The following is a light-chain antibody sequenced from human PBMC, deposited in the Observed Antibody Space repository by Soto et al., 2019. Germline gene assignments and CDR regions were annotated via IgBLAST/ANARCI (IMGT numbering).Light chain of an antibody. Sequence: EIVFTQSPATLSLSPGERATLSCRASQSVRTYLAWYQQKPGQAPRLLIYGASNRATGIPARFSGSGSGTDCILTISSLEPEDFAVYYCQQRSNWPPLTFGGGTRVEMK. CDR3: QQRSNWPPLT. CDR1: QSVRTY. CDR2: GAS. J-gene: IGKJ4*01. V-gene: IGKV3-11*01.